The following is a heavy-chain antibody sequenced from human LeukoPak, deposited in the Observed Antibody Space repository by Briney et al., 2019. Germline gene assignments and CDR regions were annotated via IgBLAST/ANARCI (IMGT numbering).Heavy chain of an antibody. J-gene: IGHJ4*02. Sequence: GGSLRLSCAASGSTFSSYAMSWVRQAPGKGLEWVSAISGSGGRTYYADSVKGRVTISRDNSKNTLYLQMNSLTAEDTAVYYCAKDRRSGYGSLFDYWGQGTLVTVSS. CDR3: AKDRRSGYGSLFDY. V-gene: IGHV3-23*01. CDR1: GSTFSSYA. CDR2: ISGSGGRT. D-gene: IGHD5-18*01.